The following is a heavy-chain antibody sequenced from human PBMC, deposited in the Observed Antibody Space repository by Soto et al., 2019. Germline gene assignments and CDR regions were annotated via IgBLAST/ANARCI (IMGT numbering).Heavy chain of an antibody. J-gene: IGHJ6*02. CDR2: IIPIFGTA. CDR1: GGTFSSYA. CDR3: ARDDGVTGSQQRYYYYYGMDV. Sequence: QVQLVQSGAEVKKPGSSVKVSCKASGGTFSSYAISWVRQAPGQGLEWMGGIIPIFGTANYAQKFQGRVTITADESTSTAYMELSSLRSEDTAVYYCARDDGVTGSQQRYYYYYGMDVWGQGTTVTVSS. D-gene: IGHD1-20*01. V-gene: IGHV1-69*01.